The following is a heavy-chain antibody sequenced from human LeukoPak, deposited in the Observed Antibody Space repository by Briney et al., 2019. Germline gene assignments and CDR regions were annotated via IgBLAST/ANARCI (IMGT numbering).Heavy chain of an antibody. Sequence: GGSLRLSCAASGFTFDHYAMSWVRQAPGKGLEWVSAISGSGGSTYYADSVKGRFTISRDNSKNTLYLQMNSLRAEDTAVYYCASAFYGGNPDAGYWGQGTLVTVSS. CDR3: ASAFYGGNPDAGY. CDR1: GFTFDHYA. CDR2: ISGSGGST. V-gene: IGHV3-23*01. D-gene: IGHD4-23*01. J-gene: IGHJ4*02.